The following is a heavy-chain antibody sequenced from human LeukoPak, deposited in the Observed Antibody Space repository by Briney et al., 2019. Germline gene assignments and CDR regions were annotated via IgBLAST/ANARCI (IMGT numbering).Heavy chain of an antibody. CDR1: GFTVSSNY. V-gene: IGHV3-66*01. CDR3: ARVGPGYSYGYFDY. J-gene: IGHJ4*02. CDR2: IYSGGST. Sequence: GGSLRLSCAASGFTVSSNYMSWVRQAPGKGLEWVSVIYSGGSTYYADSVKGRFTISRDNSKNTLYLQMNSPRAEDAAVYYCARVGPGYSYGYFDYWGQGTLVTVSS. D-gene: IGHD5-18*01.